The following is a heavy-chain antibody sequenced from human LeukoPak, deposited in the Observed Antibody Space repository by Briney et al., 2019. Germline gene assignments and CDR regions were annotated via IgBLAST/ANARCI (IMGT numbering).Heavy chain of an antibody. CDR1: GFTFSRHG. D-gene: IGHD3-9*01. Sequence: GGSLRLSCAPSGFTFSRHGMHWVRQAPGKGLEWVAIISNDGSVKYYVDSVKGRFTISRDNAKNSLFLQMNSLRVEDTAVYYCAASRSLDRSLDYWGQGTLVTVSS. J-gene: IGHJ4*02. CDR2: ISNDGSVK. V-gene: IGHV3-30*03. CDR3: AASRSLDRSLDY.